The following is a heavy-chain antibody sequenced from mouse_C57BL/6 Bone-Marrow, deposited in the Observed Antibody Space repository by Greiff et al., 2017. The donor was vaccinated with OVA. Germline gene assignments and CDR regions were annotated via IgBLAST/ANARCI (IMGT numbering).Heavy chain of an antibody. CDR2: IYPGSGST. CDR1: GYTFTSYW. D-gene: IGHD2-2*01. Sequence: QVQLQQPGAELVKPGASVKMSCKASGYTFTSYWITWVKQRPGQGLEWIGDIYPGSGSTNYNEKFKSKATLTVDTSSSTAYMQLSSLTSEDSAVYYCASIYYGYDGFAYWGQGTLVTVSA. J-gene: IGHJ3*01. V-gene: IGHV1-55*01. CDR3: ASIYYGYDGFAY.